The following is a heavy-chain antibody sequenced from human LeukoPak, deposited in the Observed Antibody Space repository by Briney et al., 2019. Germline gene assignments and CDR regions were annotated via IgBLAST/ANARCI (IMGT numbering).Heavy chain of an antibody. CDR2: ISSSGSTI. CDR3: ARDDDYGDYNFDY. J-gene: IGHJ4*02. Sequence: PGGSLRLSCEASGFTFSRYEMNWVRQAPGKGLEWVSYISSSGSTIYYADSVKGRFTISRDNAKKSVYLQMNSLRAEDTAVYYCARDDDYGDYNFDYWGQGTLVTVSS. CDR1: GFTFSRYE. D-gene: IGHD4-17*01. V-gene: IGHV3-48*03.